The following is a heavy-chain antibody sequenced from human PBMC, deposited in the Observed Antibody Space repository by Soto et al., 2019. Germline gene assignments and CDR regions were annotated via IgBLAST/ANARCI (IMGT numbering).Heavy chain of an antibody. D-gene: IGHD6-13*01. J-gene: IGHJ4*02. CDR2: FDPEDGET. CDR1: GYTLTELP. CDR3: ATGAAAGDFDN. Sequence: QVQLGQSGAAVKKPAASVKVSCKVYGYTLTELPRHWGRQAPGRGREWLGGFDPEDGETIYAPRIQGRVTMTEDTCAETAYMELSSLSSEYTAVYYGATGAAAGDFDNWGQGTLVTVSS. V-gene: IGHV1-24*01.